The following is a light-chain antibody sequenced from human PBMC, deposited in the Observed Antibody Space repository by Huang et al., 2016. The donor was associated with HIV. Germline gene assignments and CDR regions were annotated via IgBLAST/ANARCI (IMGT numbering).Light chain of an antibody. J-gene: IGKJ4*01. CDR3: QQRVNGLT. V-gene: IGKV3-11*01. CDR2: DAS. Sequence: EIVLTQSPATLSFFPGQRVSLSCRASQNINTHLALYQQRPGQPPRLLIYDASSRVPGVAARFSGSGSGTDFTLTISSLESEDFETYYCQQRVNGLTFGGGTKV. CDR1: QNINTH.